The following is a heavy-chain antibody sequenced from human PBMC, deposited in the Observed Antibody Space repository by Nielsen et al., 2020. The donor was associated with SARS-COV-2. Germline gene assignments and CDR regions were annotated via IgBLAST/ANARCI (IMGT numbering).Heavy chain of an antibody. CDR3: ASNSMPRSSMDV. D-gene: IGHD2/OR15-2a*01. CDR2: IIPIFGTA. V-gene: IGHV1-69*06. J-gene: IGHJ6*02. Sequence: WVRQAPGQGLEWMGGIIPIFGTANYAQKFQGRVTITADKSTSTAYMELSSLRSEDTAVYYCASNSMPRSSMDVWGQGTTVTVSS.